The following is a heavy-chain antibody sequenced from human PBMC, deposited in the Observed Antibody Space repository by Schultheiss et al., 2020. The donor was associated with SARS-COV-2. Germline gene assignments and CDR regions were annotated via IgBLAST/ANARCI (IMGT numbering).Heavy chain of an antibody. CDR1: GGSISSGDYY. CDR2: INHSGST. V-gene: IGHV4-39*07. D-gene: IGHD2-15*01. CDR3: ARGGGSCFSSSCYFDY. J-gene: IGHJ4*02. Sequence: SETLSLTCTVSGGSISSGDYYWTWIRQSPERGLEWIGEINHSGSTNYNPSLKSRVTISLDTSKNQFSLNLSPVTAADTADYYCARGGGSCFSSSCYFDYWGQGVLVTVSS.